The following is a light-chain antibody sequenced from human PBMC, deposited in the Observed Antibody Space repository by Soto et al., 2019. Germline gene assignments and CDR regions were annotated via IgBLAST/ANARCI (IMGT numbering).Light chain of an antibody. Sequence: EIVVTQSPGTLSVSPGEEATLSCRARQSVSNNLAWYQQRPGQAPRLLIHGASTRATGIPARFSGSGYGREFTLTISSLQSEDVAVYYCQQYNDWPYTFGQGTKLEIK. CDR3: QQYNDWPYT. J-gene: IGKJ2*01. V-gene: IGKV3-15*01. CDR2: GAS. CDR1: QSVSNN.